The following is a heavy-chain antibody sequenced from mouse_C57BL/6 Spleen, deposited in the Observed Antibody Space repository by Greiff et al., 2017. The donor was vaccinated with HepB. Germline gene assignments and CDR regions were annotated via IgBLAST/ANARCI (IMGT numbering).Heavy chain of an antibody. D-gene: IGHD1-1*01. CDR2: IFPGSGST. CDR3: ARCGYYGSSYENAMDY. V-gene: IGHV1-75*01. CDR1: GYTFTDYY. J-gene: IGHJ4*01. Sequence: QVQLKQSGPELVKPGASVKISCKASGYTFTDYYINWVKQRPGQGLEWIGWIFPGSGSTYYNEKFKGKATLTVDKSSSTAYMLLSSLTSEDSAVYFCARCGYYGSSYENAMDYWGQGTSVTVSS.